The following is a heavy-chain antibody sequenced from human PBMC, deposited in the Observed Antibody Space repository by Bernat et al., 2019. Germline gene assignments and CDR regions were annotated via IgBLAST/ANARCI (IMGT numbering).Heavy chain of an antibody. CDR2: ISYDGSNK. J-gene: IGHJ6*02. Sequence: QVQLVESGGGVVQPGRSLRLSCAASGFTFSSYGMHWVRQAPGKGLEWVAVISYDGSNKYYADSAKGRFTISRDNSKNTLYLQMNSLRAEDTAVYYCAKPTPYCSGGSCYGYYYYYGMDVWGQGTTVTVSS. CDR1: GFTFSSYG. CDR3: AKPTPYCSGGSCYGYYYYYGMDV. V-gene: IGHV3-30*18. D-gene: IGHD2-15*01.